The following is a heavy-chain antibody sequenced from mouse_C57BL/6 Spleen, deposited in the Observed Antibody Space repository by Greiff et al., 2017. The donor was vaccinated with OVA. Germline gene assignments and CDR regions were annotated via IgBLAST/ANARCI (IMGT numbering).Heavy chain of an antibody. Sequence: EVKLVESGGGLVKPGGSLKLSCAASGFTFSSYTMSWVRQTPEKRLEWVATISGGGGNTYYPDSVKVRFTISRDNAKNTLYLQMSSLSSEDTALEYYARHRYDYHYAMDDWGQGTSVTVSS. D-gene: IGHD2-4*01. CDR3: ARHRYDYHYAMDD. CDR2: ISGGGGNT. CDR1: GFTFSSYT. J-gene: IGHJ4*01. V-gene: IGHV5-9*01.